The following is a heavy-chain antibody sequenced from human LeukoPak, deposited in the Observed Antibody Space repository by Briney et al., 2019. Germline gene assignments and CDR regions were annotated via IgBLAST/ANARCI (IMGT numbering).Heavy chain of an antibody. J-gene: IGHJ3*02. CDR3: AKAVAAPGAFDI. CDR1: GFTFDESA. Sequence: GGSLRLSCAASGFTFDESAMHWVRQAPGKGLEWVSGIGWDSKSIIYADSVKGRFTISRDNAKNSLYLQMNSLRAEDTALYYCAKAVAAPGAFDIWGRGTVVTVSS. V-gene: IGHV3-9*01. D-gene: IGHD6-19*01. CDR2: IGWDSKSI.